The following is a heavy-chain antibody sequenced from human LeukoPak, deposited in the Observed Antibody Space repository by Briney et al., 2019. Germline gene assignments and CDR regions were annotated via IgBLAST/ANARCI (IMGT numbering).Heavy chain of an antibody. CDR3: AKQLGYCSDGSCYFPY. CDR1: GFIFSNYA. CDR2: ISNNGGYT. J-gene: IGHJ4*02. V-gene: IGHV3-23*01. D-gene: IGHD2-15*01. Sequence: GGSLRLPCAASGFIFSNYAMSWVRQAPGKGLEWVSAISNNGGYTYYADSVQGRFTISRDNSKSTLCLQMNSLRAEDTAVYYCAKQLGYCSDGSCYFPYWGQGTLVTVSS.